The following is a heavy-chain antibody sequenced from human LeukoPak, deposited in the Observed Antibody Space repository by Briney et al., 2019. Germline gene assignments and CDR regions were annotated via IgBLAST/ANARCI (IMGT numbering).Heavy chain of an antibody. D-gene: IGHD3-22*01. Sequence: HPGGSLRLSCATSGFTFGTYAMHWVRQAPGKGPEWVSGISWNSGRMGYADSVKGRFTISRDNVKNFLFLQMNSLRPEDTALYYCAKAPAGDSSGYYTDSFHKWGQGTMVTVSS. CDR2: ISWNSGRM. J-gene: IGHJ3*02. CDR1: GFTFGTYA. CDR3: AKAPAGDSSGYYTDSFHK. V-gene: IGHV3-9*01.